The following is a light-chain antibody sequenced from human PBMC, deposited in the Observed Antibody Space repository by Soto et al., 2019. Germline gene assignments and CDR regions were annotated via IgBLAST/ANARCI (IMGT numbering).Light chain of an antibody. J-gene: IGKJ1*01. Sequence: EIVMKQSPATLSVTPGERATLSCRASQSVSSNLAWYQQKPGQAPRLLIYGASTRATGIPARFSGSGSGTEFTLTISSLQSEDFAVYYCQQYGSSPRTFGQGTKVDI. CDR3: QQYGSSPRT. V-gene: IGKV3-15*01. CDR1: QSVSSN. CDR2: GAS.